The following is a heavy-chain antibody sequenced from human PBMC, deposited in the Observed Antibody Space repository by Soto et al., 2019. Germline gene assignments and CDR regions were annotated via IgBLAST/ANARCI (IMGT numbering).Heavy chain of an antibody. CDR1: GDTFTTNS. Sequence: QVQLVQSGAEVKKPGSSVKVSCKASGDTFTTNSLNWVRQAPGQGLEWMGGIIPVVGTTKYAQKYQDRVTITGDKSTNTAYMELSSLRSDATAVYYCARGLLYATTYCDYWGQGTPVTVSS. CDR3: ARGLLYATTYCDY. J-gene: IGHJ4*02. D-gene: IGHD2-8*01. V-gene: IGHV1-69*06. CDR2: IIPVVGTT.